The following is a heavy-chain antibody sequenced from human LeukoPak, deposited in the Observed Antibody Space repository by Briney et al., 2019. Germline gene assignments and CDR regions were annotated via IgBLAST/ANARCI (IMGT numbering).Heavy chain of an antibody. CDR2: IYYSGST. CDR1: GGSISSYY. CDR3: ARRRDGYNALRAFDI. Sequence: PSETLSLTCTVSGGSISSYYWSWIRQPPGKGLEWIGYIYYSGSTNYNPSLKSRVTISVDTSKNQFSLKLSSVTAADTAFYYCARRRDGYNALRAFDIWGQGTMVTVSS. D-gene: IGHD5-24*01. V-gene: IGHV4-59*01. J-gene: IGHJ3*02.